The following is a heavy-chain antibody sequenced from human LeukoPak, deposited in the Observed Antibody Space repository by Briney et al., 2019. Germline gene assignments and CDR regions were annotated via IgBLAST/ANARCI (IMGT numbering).Heavy chain of an antibody. CDR1: GFTFSSYW. CDR3: ARDLGTTNWFDP. Sequence: GGSLRLSCAASGFTFSSYWMHWVRQSPGEGLVWVSHINTDGRTTTYADSVKGRFTISRDNAKNTLYLQMNSLRAEDTAVYYCARDLGTTNWFDPWGQGTLVTVPS. J-gene: IGHJ5*02. CDR2: INTDGRTT. V-gene: IGHV3-74*01. D-gene: IGHD1-26*01.